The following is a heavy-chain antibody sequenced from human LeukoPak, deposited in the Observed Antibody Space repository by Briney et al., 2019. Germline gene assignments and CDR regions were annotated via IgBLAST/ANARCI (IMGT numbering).Heavy chain of an antibody. J-gene: IGHJ5*02. CDR3: ARFSRGNWFDP. CDR2: ISSSSSYI. V-gene: IGHV3-21*01. D-gene: IGHD3-16*01. Sequence: WVSSISSSSSYIYYADSVKGRFTISRDNAKNSLYLQMNSLRAEDTAVYYCARFSRGNWFDPWGQGTLVTVSS.